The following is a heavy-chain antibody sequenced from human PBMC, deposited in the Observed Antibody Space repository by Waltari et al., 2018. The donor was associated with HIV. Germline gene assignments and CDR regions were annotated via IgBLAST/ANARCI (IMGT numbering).Heavy chain of an antibody. J-gene: IGHJ6*02. CDR1: GDSLDTGVSS. V-gene: IGHV4-30-4*08. CDR3: AAAYLYDSGKPLYGLDV. D-gene: IGHD3-10*01. Sequence: QVQLQESGPGLVKPSQTLSLNCIFSGDSLDTGVSSWRGIRQTPGKGLEWVGSIVNGGTTYYNPSLKTRLAISMDKSRNQFSLNLTSVTVGDTATYFCAAAYLYDSGKPLYGLDVWGRGTSVTISS. CDR2: IVNGGTT.